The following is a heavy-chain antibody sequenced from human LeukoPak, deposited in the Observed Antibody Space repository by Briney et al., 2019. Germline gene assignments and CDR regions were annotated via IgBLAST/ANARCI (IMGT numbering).Heavy chain of an antibody. D-gene: IGHD6-6*01. Sequence: GSSVKVSCKASGGTFSSYAISWVRQAPGQGLEWMGRIIPILGIANYAQKFQGRVTITADKSTSTAYMELSSLRSDDTAVYYCASSEGWQLVGWFDPWGQGTLVTVSS. J-gene: IGHJ5*02. V-gene: IGHV1-69*04. CDR1: GGTFSSYA. CDR3: ASSEGWQLVGWFDP. CDR2: IIPILGIA.